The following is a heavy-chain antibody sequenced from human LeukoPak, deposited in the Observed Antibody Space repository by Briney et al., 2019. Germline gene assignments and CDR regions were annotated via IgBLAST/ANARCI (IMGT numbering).Heavy chain of an antibody. CDR3: ARDIGRPEGGYYYMDV. V-gene: IGHV1-69*06. J-gene: IGHJ6*03. Sequence: ASVKVSCKASRGTFSNYAISWVRQAPGQGLEWMGGIIPIFGTANYAQKLQGRVTITADTSTSTAYMELTSLRSEDTAMYYCARDIGRPEGGYYYMDVWGKGTTVIVSS. D-gene: IGHD1-26*01. CDR1: RGTFSNYA. CDR2: IIPIFGTA.